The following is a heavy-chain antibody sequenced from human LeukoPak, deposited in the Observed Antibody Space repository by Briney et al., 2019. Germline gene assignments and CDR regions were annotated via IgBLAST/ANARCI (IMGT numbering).Heavy chain of an antibody. CDR1: GYTFTSYG. Sequence: ASVKVSCTASGYTFTSYGISWVRHAPGQGLERMGWISTYKSNTNYAQKLHGRVTMTTDTSTSTAYMELRSLRSDDSAVYYCARDLENSSGWDLDYWGQGTLVTVSS. CDR3: ARDLENSSGWDLDY. D-gene: IGHD6-19*01. V-gene: IGHV1-18*01. CDR2: ISTYKSNT. J-gene: IGHJ4*02.